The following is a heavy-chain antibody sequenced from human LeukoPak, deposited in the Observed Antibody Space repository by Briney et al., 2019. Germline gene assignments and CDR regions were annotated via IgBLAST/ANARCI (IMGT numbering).Heavy chain of an antibody. V-gene: IGHV3-21*01. D-gene: IGHD5-24*01. CDR1: GFTFSSYS. CDR3: ARDDAGSRDGYNAPNDY. J-gene: IGHJ4*02. CDR2: ISSSSSSYI. Sequence: GGSLRLSCAASGFTFSSYSMNWVRQAPGKGLEWVSSISSSSSSYIYYADSVKGRFTISRDNAKNSLYLQMNSLRAEDTAVYYCARDDAGSRDGYNAPNDYWGQGTLVTVSS.